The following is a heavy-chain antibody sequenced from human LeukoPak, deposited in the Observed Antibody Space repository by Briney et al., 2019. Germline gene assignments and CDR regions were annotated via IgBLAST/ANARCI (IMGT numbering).Heavy chain of an antibody. D-gene: IGHD3-16*01. Sequence: SETLSLTCTVSGASTSTYYWSWIRQPAGKGLEWIGRIHARGTINYNPSLESRVTMSVDTSKNQFSLKLSSVTAADTAVYYCARAAPDRDGGDDFDYWGRGIMVTVSS. CDR1: GASTSTYY. CDR2: IHARGTI. V-gene: IGHV4-4*07. CDR3: ARAAPDRDGGDDFDY. J-gene: IGHJ4*02.